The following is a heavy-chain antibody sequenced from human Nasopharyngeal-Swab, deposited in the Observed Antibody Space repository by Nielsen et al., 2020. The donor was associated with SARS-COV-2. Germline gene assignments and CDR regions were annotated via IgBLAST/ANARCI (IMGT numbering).Heavy chain of an antibody. Sequence: GESLKISCPVSGFTFSSYGMHWVRQAPGKGLEWVAVIWYDGSYKYYGDSVKGRFTISRDNSKNTLYPEMNNLRVEDTAVYYCARDRVGWLQLSPDAFDIWGQGTMVTVSS. CDR1: GFTFSSYG. CDR2: IWYDGSYK. V-gene: IGHV3-33*01. CDR3: ARDRVGWLQLSPDAFDI. D-gene: IGHD5-24*01. J-gene: IGHJ3*02.